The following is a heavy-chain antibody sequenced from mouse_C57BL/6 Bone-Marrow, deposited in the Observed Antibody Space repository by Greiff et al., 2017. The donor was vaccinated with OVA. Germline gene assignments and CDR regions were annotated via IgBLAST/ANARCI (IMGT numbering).Heavy chain of an antibody. V-gene: IGHV12-3*01. CDR1: GFPITSGYY. D-gene: IGHD4-1*01. Sequence: VKLMESGPGLVKPSQSLFLTCSITGFPITSGYYWIWIRQSPGKPLEWLGYITHSGETFYNPSLQSPLSIPRDTSKNQFFLQLNSVTTEDTAMYYCAGELAWFAYWGQGTLVTVSA. CDR3: AGELAWFAY. CDR2: ITHSGET. J-gene: IGHJ3*01.